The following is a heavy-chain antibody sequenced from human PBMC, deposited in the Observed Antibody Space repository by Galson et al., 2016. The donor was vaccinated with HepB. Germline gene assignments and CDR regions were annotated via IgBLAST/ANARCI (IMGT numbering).Heavy chain of an antibody. V-gene: IGHV3-64*04. D-gene: IGHD3-9*01. Sequence: SLRLSCAASGFAFSNYPAHWVRQPPGKGLQYVSLITNDGHNTYYADSVKGRFTISRDNSKNILFLHKAGLRVENTAVYYCVTPSPVYFGDAGHYNFGMDVWGRGTAVTVSS. CDR3: VTPSPVYFGDAGHYNFGMDV. CDR2: ITNDGHNT. CDR1: GFAFSNYP. J-gene: IGHJ6*02.